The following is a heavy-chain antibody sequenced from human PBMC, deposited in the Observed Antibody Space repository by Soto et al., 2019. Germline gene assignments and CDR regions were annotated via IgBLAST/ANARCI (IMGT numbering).Heavy chain of an antibody. Sequence: LVTLALSYSFSEGSSSSYYLVLIRQHPGKGLEWLGYIYYSGSTNYNPSLKSRVTISVDTSKNQFSLKLSSVTAADTAGYYCARIFYGDHVFGYWGQGPRVTVS. J-gene: IGHJ4*02. CDR2: IYYSGST. CDR1: EGSSSSYY. V-gene: IGHV4-59*01. CDR3: ARIFYGDHVFGY. D-gene: IGHD4-17*01.